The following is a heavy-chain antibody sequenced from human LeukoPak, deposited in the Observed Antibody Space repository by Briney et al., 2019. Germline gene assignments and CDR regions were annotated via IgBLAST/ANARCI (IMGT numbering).Heavy chain of an antibody. CDR3: ASDGSFAGALPLYFFDY. CDR2: ISYDGSNK. D-gene: IGHD3-10*01. Sequence: GGSLRLSCAASGFTFSSYAMHWVRQAPGKGLEWVAVISYDGSNKYYADSVKGRFTISRDNSKNTLYLQMNSLRAEDTAVYYCASDGSFAGALPLYFFDYWGQGTLVTVSS. J-gene: IGHJ4*02. V-gene: IGHV3-30*04. CDR1: GFTFSSYA.